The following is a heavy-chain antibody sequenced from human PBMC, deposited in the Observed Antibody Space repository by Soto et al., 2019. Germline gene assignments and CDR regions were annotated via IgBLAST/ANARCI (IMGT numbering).Heavy chain of an antibody. V-gene: IGHV3-21*01. J-gene: IGHJ6*02. D-gene: IGHD3-3*01. CDR2: ISSSSSYI. CDR3: ARDIRGPTIFGVVGGRYYGMDV. Sequence: EVQLVESGGGLVKPGGSLRLSCAASGFTFSSYSMNWVRQAPGKGLEWVSSISSSSSYIYYADSVKGRFTISRDNAENSLYLQMNSLRAEDTAVYYCARDIRGPTIFGVVGGRYYGMDVWGQGTTVTVSS. CDR1: GFTFSSYS.